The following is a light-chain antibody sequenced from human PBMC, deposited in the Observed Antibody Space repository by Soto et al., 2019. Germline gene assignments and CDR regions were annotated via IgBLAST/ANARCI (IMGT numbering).Light chain of an antibody. CDR2: NDS. CDR3: YSAAGIDLVV. J-gene: IGLJ2*01. Sequence: SYELTQPSSVSVSPGQTARITCSGDVLAKKYARWFQQKSGQAPVLLIYNDSERPSGIPERFSGSGSGTTVTLTISGAQVEDEADYYCYSAAGIDLVVFGGGTKVTVL. CDR1: VLAKKY. V-gene: IGLV3-27*01.